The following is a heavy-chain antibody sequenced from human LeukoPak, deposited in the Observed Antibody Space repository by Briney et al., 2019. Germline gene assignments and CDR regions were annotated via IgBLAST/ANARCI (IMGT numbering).Heavy chain of an antibody. CDR1: GGSISSGGYY. CDR3: ARQGDPVDTVYDY. CDR2: IYYSGST. Sequence: SQTLSLTCTVSGGSISSGGYYWSWIRQHPGKGLEWIGYIYYSGSTNYNPSLKSRVTISVDTSKNQFSLKLSSVTAADTAVYYCARQGDPVDTVYDYWGQGTLVTVSS. J-gene: IGHJ4*02. V-gene: IGHV4-31*03. D-gene: IGHD5/OR15-5a*01.